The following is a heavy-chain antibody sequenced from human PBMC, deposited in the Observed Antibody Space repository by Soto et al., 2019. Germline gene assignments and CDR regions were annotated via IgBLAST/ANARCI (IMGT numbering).Heavy chain of an antibody. CDR1: GFSISSSY. J-gene: IGHJ3*02. Sequence: VQGVESGGGLIQPGGSLRLSCVASGFSISSSYMDWVRQAPGKGLEWVANIKEDGSLINYQDSVKGRFTISRDNAQNSVFLQMNTLRADDTAVYFCARDAGYCSAGCSDALDMRGQGTMVTVSS. V-gene: IGHV3-7*05. CDR3: ARDAGYCSAGCSDALDM. D-gene: IGHD2-15*01. CDR2: IKEDGSLI.